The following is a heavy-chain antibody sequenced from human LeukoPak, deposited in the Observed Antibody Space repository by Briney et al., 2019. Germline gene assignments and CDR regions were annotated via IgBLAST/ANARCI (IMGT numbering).Heavy chain of an antibody. D-gene: IGHD2-15*01. J-gene: IGHJ4*02. CDR1: GGSISSGSYY. CDR3: ARDRSGYCSGGSCYSGMFDY. CDR2: IYTSGST. Sequence: PSETLSLTCTVSGGSISSGSYYWSWIRQPAGKGLEWIGRIYTSGSTNYNPSLKSRVTISVDTSKNQFSLKLSSVTAADTAVYYCARDRSGYCSGGSCYSGMFDYWGQGTLVTVSS. V-gene: IGHV4-61*02.